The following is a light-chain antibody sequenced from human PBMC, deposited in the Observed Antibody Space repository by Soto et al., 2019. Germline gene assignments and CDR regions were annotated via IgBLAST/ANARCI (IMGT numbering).Light chain of an antibody. CDR1: QSAGNF. CDR3: QQRSNWPPT. J-gene: IGKJ1*01. CDR2: YIS. V-gene: IGKV3-15*01. Sequence: EIVMTQSPATLSVSPGATASLSCRASQSAGNFLAWYQQKHGQAPRLLIYYISTRATGIPARFSGSGSGTELTLTISSLQSEDVAVYDGQQRSNWPPTFGQGTKVDIK.